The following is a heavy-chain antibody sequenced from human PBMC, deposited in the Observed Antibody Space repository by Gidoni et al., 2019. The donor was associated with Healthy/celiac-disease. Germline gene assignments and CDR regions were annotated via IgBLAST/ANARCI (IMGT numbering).Heavy chain of an antibody. CDR3: ARVHLDRIATVIPRWWYFDL. Sequence: QVQLVQSGAEVKKPGSSVKVSCKASGGTFSSYAISWVRQAPGQGLEWMGGIIPIFGTANYAQKFQGRVTITADESTSTAYMELSSLRSEDTAVYYCARVHLDRIATVIPRWWYFDLWGRGTLVTVSS. V-gene: IGHV1-69*01. CDR2: IIPIFGTA. CDR1: GGTFSSYA. D-gene: IGHD4-17*01. J-gene: IGHJ2*01.